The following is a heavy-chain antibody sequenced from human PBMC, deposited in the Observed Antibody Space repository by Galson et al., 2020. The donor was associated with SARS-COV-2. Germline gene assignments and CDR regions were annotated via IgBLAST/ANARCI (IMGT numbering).Heavy chain of an antibody. J-gene: IGHJ4*02. CDR2: IYPDDSDT. Sequence: GESLKISCKGSAYCFSKFWHGWVRHLPQEGLEYMGVIYPDDSDTISHPSFQGQVTISAAKSISTAYLQWSSLKASDTAMYYCTRHAVVPGTHFGSWGQGTRVTVSS. CDR3: TRHAVVPGTHFGS. D-gene: IGHD2-21*02. CDR1: AYCFSKFW. V-gene: IGHV5-51*01.